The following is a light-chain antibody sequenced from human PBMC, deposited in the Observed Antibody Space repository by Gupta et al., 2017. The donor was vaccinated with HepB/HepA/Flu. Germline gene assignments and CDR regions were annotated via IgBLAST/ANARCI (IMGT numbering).Light chain of an antibody. Sequence: HSAITHPVAAAWSRGQSITISCTPTRCDVGGYNSVSWYQQSPGKAPKLLIYDFPARPSGICTRFCASGSSNTASLSISGLQTEDEADYVCSSFSKGTRTLVLFGGGTKVTVL. CDR2: DFP. CDR1: RCDVGGYNS. J-gene: IGLJ3*02. V-gene: IGLV2-14*03. CDR3: SSFSKGTRTLVL.